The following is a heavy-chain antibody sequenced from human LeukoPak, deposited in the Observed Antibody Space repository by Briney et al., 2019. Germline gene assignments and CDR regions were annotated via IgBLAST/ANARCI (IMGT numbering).Heavy chain of an antibody. V-gene: IGHV4-39*07. D-gene: IGHD2/OR15-2a*01. CDR1: GGSISSSSYY. Sequence: SETLSLTCTVSGGSISSSSYYWGWIRQPPGKGLEWIGSIYYSGSTYYNPSLKSRVTISVDTSKNQFSLKLSSVTAADTAVYYCARVRGDGNNPYDYWGQGTLVTVSS. CDR3: ARVRGDGNNPYDY. CDR2: IYYSGST. J-gene: IGHJ4*02.